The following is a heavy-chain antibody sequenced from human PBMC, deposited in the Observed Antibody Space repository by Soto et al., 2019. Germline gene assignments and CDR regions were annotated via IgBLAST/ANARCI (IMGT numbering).Heavy chain of an antibody. CDR2: FSSNGGST. D-gene: IGHD3-10*01. V-gene: IGHV3-23*01. CDR1: GFTFSNYA. J-gene: IGHJ4*02. Sequence: EVQLLESGGGLVQPGGSLRLSCAASGFTFSNYAMSWVRQAPGKGLEWVSAFSSNGGSTYYADSVKGRFTISRDNSKNTLYLQMNSLRAEDTAVYYCAKEGTGSDPYDYWGQGTLVTVSS. CDR3: AKEGTGSDPYDY.